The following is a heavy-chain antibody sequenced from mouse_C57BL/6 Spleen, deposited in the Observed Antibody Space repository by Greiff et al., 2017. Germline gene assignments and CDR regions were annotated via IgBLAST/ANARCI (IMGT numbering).Heavy chain of an antibody. CDR2: IYPGSGNT. D-gene: IGHD1-1*01. Sequence: VQLQQSGAELVRPGASVKLSCKASGYTFTDYYINWVKQRPGQGLEWIARIYPGSGNTYYNEKFKGKATLTAEKSSSTAYMQLSSLTSEDSAVYFCASGYGSNAMDYWGQGTSVTVSS. CDR1: GYTFTDYY. V-gene: IGHV1-76*01. CDR3: ASGYGSNAMDY. J-gene: IGHJ4*01.